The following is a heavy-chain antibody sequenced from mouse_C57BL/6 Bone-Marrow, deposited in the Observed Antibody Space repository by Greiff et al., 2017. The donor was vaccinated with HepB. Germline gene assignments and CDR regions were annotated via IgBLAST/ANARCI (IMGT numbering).Heavy chain of an antibody. CDR3: SYGSRGYWYFDV. CDR1: GFSLTSYG. CDR2: IWGVGST. J-gene: IGHJ1*03. D-gene: IGHD1-1*01. Sequence: VQLVESGPGLVAPSQSLSITCTVSGFSLTSYGVDWVRQSPGKGLEWLGVIWGVGSTNYNSALKSRLSISKDNSKSQVFLKMNSLQTDDTAMYYWSYGSRGYWYFDVWGTGTTVTVSS. V-gene: IGHV2-6*01.